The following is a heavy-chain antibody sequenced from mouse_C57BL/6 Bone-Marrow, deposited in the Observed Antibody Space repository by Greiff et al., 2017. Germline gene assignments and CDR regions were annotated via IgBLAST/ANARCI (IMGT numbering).Heavy chain of an antibody. D-gene: IGHD1-1*01. V-gene: IGHV5-17*01. CDR3: AKLLRKAIDY. CDR1: GFTFSDYG. Sequence: EVQRVESGGGLVKPGGSLKLSCAASGFTFSDYGMHWVRQAPEKGLEWVAYIRSSSSTIYDADTVKGRFTISIDNAKNTLCLQMNSLRSADKAMYYCAKLLRKAIDYGGQGTSVTVSS. CDR2: IRSSSSTI. J-gene: IGHJ4*01.